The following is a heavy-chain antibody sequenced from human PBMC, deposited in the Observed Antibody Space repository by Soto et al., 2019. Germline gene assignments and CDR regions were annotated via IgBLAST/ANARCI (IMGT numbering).Heavy chain of an antibody. J-gene: IGHJ4*02. CDR3: ARGWAYYYGSGSYYVDY. V-gene: IGHV4-34*01. CDR2: INHSGST. D-gene: IGHD3-10*01. CDR1: GGSFSGYY. Sequence: QVQLQQWGAGLLKPSETLSLTCAVYGGSFSGYYWSWIRQPPGKGLEWIGEINHSGSTNYNPSLKSRVTISVDTSKTQFSLKLSSVTAADTAVYYCARGWAYYYGSGSYYVDYWGQGTLVTVSS.